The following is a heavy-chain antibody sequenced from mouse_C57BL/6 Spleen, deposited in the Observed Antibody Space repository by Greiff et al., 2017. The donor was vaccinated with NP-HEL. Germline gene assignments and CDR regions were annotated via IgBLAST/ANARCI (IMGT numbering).Heavy chain of an antibody. J-gene: IGHJ4*01. CDR1: GYTFTSYW. CDR3: ARGGDGYYYYYAMDY. D-gene: IGHD2-3*01. V-gene: IGHV1-61*01. Sequence: QVQLKQPGAELVRPGSSVKLSCKASGYTFTSYWMDWVKQRPGQGLEWIGNIYPSDSETHYNQKFKDKATLTVDKSSSTAYMQLSSLTSEDSAVYYCARGGDGYYYYYAMDYWGQGTSVTVSS. CDR2: IYPSDSET.